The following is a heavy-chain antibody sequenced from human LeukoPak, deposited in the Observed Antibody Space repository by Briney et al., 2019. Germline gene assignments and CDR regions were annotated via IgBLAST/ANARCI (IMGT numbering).Heavy chain of an antibody. CDR3: ATPIAAAPI. D-gene: IGHD6-13*01. CDR2: ISSSSSYI. V-gene: IGHV3-21*01. J-gene: IGHJ6*04. Sequence: GGSLRLSCAASGFTFSSYSMTWVRQAPGKGLEWVSSISSSSSYIYYADSVKGRFTISRDNAKNSLYLQMNSLRAEDTAVYYCATPIAAAPIWGKGTTVTVSS. CDR1: GFTFSSYS.